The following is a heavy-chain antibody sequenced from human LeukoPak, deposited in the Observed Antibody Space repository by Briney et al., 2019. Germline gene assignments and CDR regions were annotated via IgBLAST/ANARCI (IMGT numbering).Heavy chain of an antibody. Sequence: PSETLSLTCAVYGGSFSGYYWSWIRQPPGKGLEWIGEINHSGSTNYNPSLKSRVTISVDTSKNQFSLKLSSVTAADTAVYYCARGDTMVRGVPFDYWGQGTLVTVSS. CDR2: INHSGST. D-gene: IGHD3-10*01. J-gene: IGHJ4*02. V-gene: IGHV4-34*01. CDR1: GGSFSGYY. CDR3: ARGDTMVRGVPFDY.